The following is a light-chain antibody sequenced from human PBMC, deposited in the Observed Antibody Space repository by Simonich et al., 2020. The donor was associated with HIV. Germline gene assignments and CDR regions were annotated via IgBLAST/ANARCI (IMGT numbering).Light chain of an antibody. V-gene: IGKV1-9*01. J-gene: IGKJ2*01. CDR1: QGISSY. CDR2: AAS. CDR3: QHSHSTLIYT. Sequence: DIQLTQSPSFLSASVGDRVTITCRASQGISSYLAWYQQKPGKAPKLLISAASTLQRGVPSRFSGSGSGTEFTLTISSLQPEDFATYYCQHSHSTLIYTFGQGTKLEIK.